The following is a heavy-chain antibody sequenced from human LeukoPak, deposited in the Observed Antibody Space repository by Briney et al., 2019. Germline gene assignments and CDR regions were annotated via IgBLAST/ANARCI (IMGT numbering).Heavy chain of an antibody. CDR3: ARGAQTMVRGVIMYFDY. V-gene: IGHV4-34*01. J-gene: IGHJ4*02. CDR2: INHSGST. D-gene: IGHD3-10*01. CDR1: GGSFSGYY. Sequence: SETLSLTCAVYGGSFSGYYWSWIRQPPGKGLEWIGEINHSGSTNYNPSLKRRVTISVDTSKNQCSLKLSSVTAADTAVYYCARGAQTMVRGVIMYFDYWGQGTLITVSS.